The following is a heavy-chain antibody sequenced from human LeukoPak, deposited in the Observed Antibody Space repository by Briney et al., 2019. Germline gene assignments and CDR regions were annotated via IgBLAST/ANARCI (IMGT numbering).Heavy chain of an antibody. CDR3: AIIAVTNLFDY. CDR2: ISSSSSYI. Sequence: GGSLRLSCAASGFTFSSYSMNWVRQAPGNGLEWVSSISSSSSYIYYADSVKGRFTISRDNAKNSLYLQMNSLRAEDTAVYYCAIIAVTNLFDYWGQGTLVTVSS. V-gene: IGHV3-21*01. J-gene: IGHJ4*02. CDR1: GFTFSSYS. D-gene: IGHD6-19*01.